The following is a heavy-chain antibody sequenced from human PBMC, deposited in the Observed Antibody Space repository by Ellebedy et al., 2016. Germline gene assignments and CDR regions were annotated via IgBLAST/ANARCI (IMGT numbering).Heavy chain of an antibody. Sequence: GESLKISCAASGFTFANAWMTWVRQAPGKGLEWVGRIKSTTDGGTTYYAAPVKGRFTISRDDSKNTMYLQMNNLKTEDTGVYFCSTEAMVTFNGDYWGQGTLVTVSS. J-gene: IGHJ4*02. V-gene: IGHV3-15*01. CDR2: IKSTTDGGTT. CDR3: STEAMVTFNGDY. CDR1: GFTFANAW. D-gene: IGHD5-18*01.